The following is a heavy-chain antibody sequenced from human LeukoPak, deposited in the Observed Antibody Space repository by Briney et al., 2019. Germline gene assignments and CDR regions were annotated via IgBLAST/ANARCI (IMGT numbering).Heavy chain of an antibody. V-gene: IGHV3-15*01. J-gene: IGHJ4*02. CDR1: GFTFSNAW. CDR2: IKSKIDGRTS. Sequence: GGSLRLSCAASGFTFSNAWMTWVRQAPGKGREGVGRIKSKIDGRTSDYAAAVKGKFTRSREDEKKTLYVQMSSLKAEDTALYFCTASHNYFDYWGQGTLVTVSS. CDR3: TASHNYFDY.